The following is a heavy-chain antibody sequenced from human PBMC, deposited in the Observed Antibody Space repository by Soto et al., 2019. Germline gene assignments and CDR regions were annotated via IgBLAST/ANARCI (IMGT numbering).Heavy chain of an antibody. V-gene: IGHV4-31*03. J-gene: IGHJ5*02. CDR2: IYYSGST. Sequence: SETLSLTCTVSGGSINSGTYHWSWIRQHPGKGLEWIGYIYYSGSTFYNPSLKSRLTISVDTSKNQFSLRLSSVTAADTAVYYCARVPGPWGQGTLVTVSS. CDR3: ARVPGP. CDR1: GGSINSGTYH.